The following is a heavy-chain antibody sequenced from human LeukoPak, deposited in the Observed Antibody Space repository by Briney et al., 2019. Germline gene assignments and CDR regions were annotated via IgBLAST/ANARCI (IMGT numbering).Heavy chain of an antibody. V-gene: IGHV4-59*01. CDR1: GVSISSYY. Sequence: PSETLSLTCTVSGVSISSYYWSWLRQPPGKGLEWIGYIYYSGSTNYNPSLKSRVTISVDTSKNQFSLKLSSVTAADTAVYYCARDTYGAFDIWGQGTMVTVSS. CDR2: IYYSGST. D-gene: IGHD3-16*01. J-gene: IGHJ3*02. CDR3: ARDTYGAFDI.